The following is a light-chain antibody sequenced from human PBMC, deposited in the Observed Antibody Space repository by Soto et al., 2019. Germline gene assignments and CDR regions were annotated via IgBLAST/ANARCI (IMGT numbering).Light chain of an antibody. J-gene: IGKJ4*01. CDR3: QRYTNVPA. CDR1: QCISNY. CDR2: AAS. Sequence: DIQMTQSPSSLSASVGDRVTITCRASQCISNYLAWYQQIPGKVPKLLISAASTLQSGVPSRFSGSGSGTDFTLTISSLQPEDVATYYCQRYTNVPAFGGGTKVESK. V-gene: IGKV1-27*01.